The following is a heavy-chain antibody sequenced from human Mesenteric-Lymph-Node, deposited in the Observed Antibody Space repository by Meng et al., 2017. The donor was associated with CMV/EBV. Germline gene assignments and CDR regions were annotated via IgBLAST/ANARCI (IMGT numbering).Heavy chain of an antibody. CDR3: ARVYYDFWSGYPEQNAFDI. Sequence: LKISCAASGFTFSSYAMHWVRQAPGKGLEWVAVISYDGSNKYYADSVKGRFTISRDNSKNTLYLQMNSLRAEDTAVYYCARVYYDFWSGYPEQNAFDIWGQGTMVTVSS. CDR1: GFTFSSYA. V-gene: IGHV3-30-3*01. J-gene: IGHJ3*02. CDR2: ISYDGSNK. D-gene: IGHD3-3*01.